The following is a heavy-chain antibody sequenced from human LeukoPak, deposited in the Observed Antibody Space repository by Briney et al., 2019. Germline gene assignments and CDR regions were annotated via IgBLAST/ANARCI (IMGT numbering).Heavy chain of an antibody. V-gene: IGHV4-39*01. CDR3: ARHVHSSGYYYEPIDY. J-gene: IGHJ4*02. Sequence: KPGGSLRLSCAASGFTFSTYSMNWVRQPPGKGLEWIGSIYYSGSTYYNPSLKSRVTISVDTSKNQFSLKLSSVTAADTAVYYCARHVHSSGYYYEPIDYWGQGTLVTVSS. CDR1: GFTFSTYSMN. CDR2: IYYSGST. D-gene: IGHD3-22*01.